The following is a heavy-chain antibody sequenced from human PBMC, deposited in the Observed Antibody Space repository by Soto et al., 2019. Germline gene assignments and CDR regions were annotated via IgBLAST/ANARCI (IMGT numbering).Heavy chain of an antibody. CDR1: GFTFSSYG. J-gene: IGHJ4*02. CDR3: AKVSLGTPIDY. D-gene: IGHD3-10*01. Sequence: QVQLVESGGGVVQPGRSLRLSCAASGFTFSSYGRHWVRQAPGKGLEWVAVISYDGSNKYYADSVKGRFTISRDNSKNTLYLQMNSLRAEDTAVYYCAKVSLGTPIDYWGQGTLVTVSS. CDR2: ISYDGSNK. V-gene: IGHV3-30*18.